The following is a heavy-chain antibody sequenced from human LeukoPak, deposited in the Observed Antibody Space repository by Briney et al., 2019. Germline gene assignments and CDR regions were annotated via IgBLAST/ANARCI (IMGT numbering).Heavy chain of an antibody. D-gene: IGHD6-13*01. Sequence: SETLSLTCAVSGGSISSYYWSWIRQPPGKGLEWIGYIYNSGSTNYNPSLKSRVTISLDTSKNQFSLKLSSVTAADTAVYYCARGVVAAAGRTFDFWGQGTLVAVSS. J-gene: IGHJ4*02. CDR3: ARGVVAAAGRTFDF. V-gene: IGHV4-59*01. CDR1: GGSISSYY. CDR2: IYNSGST.